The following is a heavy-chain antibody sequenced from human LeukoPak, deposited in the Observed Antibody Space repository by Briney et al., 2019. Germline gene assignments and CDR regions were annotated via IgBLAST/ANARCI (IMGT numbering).Heavy chain of an antibody. CDR3: ARDSRPRSSRGYCSSTSCPTVYYYYGMDV. V-gene: IGHV4-4*07. CDR1: GGSISSYY. Sequence: SETLSLTCTVAGGSISSYYWSWIRQPAGKGLEWIGRIYTSGSTNYNPSLKSRVTMSVDTSKNQFSLKLSSVTAADTAVYYCARDSRPRSSRGYCSSTSCPTVYYYYGMDVWGQGTTVTVSS. CDR2: IYTSGST. J-gene: IGHJ6*02. D-gene: IGHD2-2*01.